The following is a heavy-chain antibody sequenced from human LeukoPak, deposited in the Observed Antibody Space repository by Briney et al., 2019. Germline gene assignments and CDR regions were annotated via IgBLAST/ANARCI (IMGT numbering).Heavy chain of an antibody. CDR2: IIPIFGTA. D-gene: IGHD5-24*01. CDR1: GGTFSSYA. J-gene: IGHJ4*02. Sequence: SVTVSCTASGGTFSSYAISWVRQAPGQGLEWMGGIIPIFGTANYAQKFQGRVTITADESTSTAYMELSSLRSEDTAVYYCARGWEMATITRLGYWGQGTLVTVSS. CDR3: ARGWEMATITRLGY. V-gene: IGHV1-69*13.